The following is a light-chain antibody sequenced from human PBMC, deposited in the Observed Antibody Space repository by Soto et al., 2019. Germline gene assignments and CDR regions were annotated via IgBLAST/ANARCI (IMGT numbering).Light chain of an antibody. J-gene: IGLJ3*02. CDR1: SSNIGAGYD. CDR2: GNS. CDR3: QSYVSSLSGWV. Sequence: QSVLTQPPSVSGAPGQRVTISCTGSSSNIGAGYDVHWYQQLPGTAPKLLIYGNSNRPSGVPDRLSGSKSGTSASLAITGLRAEDEAGYYCQSYVSSLSGWVFGGGTKLTVL. V-gene: IGLV1-40*01.